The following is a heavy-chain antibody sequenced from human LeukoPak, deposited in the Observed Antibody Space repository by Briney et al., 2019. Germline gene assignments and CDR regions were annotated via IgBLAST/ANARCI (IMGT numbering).Heavy chain of an antibody. CDR3: ARCVLAGSSHYFDS. CDR2: IFSSGST. Sequence: SETLSLTCTVSGGSVINYYWSWIRQPPGKGLEWIGYIFSSGSTIYNPSLKSRVTISIDTSKSQFSLKLISVTAADTAVYYCARCVLAGSSHYFDSWGQGTLVTVSS. J-gene: IGHJ4*02. D-gene: IGHD2-2*01. CDR1: GGSVINYY. V-gene: IGHV4-59*02.